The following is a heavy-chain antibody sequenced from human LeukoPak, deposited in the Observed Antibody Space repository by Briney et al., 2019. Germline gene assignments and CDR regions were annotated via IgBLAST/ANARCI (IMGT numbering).Heavy chain of an antibody. D-gene: IGHD3-10*01. CDR2: IYPGDSDT. CDR3: ARVGPSYYYGSGSLDY. Sequence: GASVKVSCKASGYTFTSYWIGWVRQLPGKGLEWMGIIYPGDSDTRYSPSFQGQVTISADKSISTAYLQWSSLRASDTAMYYCARVGPSYYYGSGSLDYWGQGTLVTVSS. J-gene: IGHJ4*02. V-gene: IGHV5-51*01. CDR1: GYTFTSYW.